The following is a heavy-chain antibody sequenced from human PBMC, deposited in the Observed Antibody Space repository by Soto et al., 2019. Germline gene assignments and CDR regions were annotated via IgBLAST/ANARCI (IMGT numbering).Heavy chain of an antibody. CDR1: GYSFAGYW. V-gene: IGHV5-10-1*01. CDR2: IDPSDSQT. Sequence: SGESLKSSGKGSGYSFAGYWITWVRQKPGKGLEWMGRIDPSDSQTYYSPSFRGHVTISVTKSITTVFLQWSSLRASDTAMYYCARQIYDSDTGPNFQYYFDSWGQGTPVTVSS. J-gene: IGHJ4*02. CDR3: ARQIYDSDTGPNFQYYFDS. D-gene: IGHD3-22*01.